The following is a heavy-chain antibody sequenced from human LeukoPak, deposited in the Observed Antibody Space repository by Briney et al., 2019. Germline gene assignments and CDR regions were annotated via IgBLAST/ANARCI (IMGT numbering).Heavy chain of an antibody. CDR3: AKETRDGYNYPFDY. V-gene: IGHV1-18*01. Sequence: ASVKDSCKASGYTFTSYGISWVRQAPGQGLEWMGWISAYNGNTNYAQKLQGRVTMTTDTSTSTAYMELRSLRSDDTAVYYCAKETRDGYNYPFDYWGQGTLVTVSS. D-gene: IGHD5-24*01. CDR2: ISAYNGNT. J-gene: IGHJ4*02. CDR1: GYTFTSYG.